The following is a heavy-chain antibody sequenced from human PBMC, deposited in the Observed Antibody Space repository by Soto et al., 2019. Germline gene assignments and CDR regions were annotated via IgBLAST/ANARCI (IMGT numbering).Heavy chain of an antibody. J-gene: IGHJ6*02. Sequence: ASVKVSCKASGYTFTSYDINWVRQATGQGLEWMGWMNPNSGNTGYAQKFQGRVTMTRNTSISTAYMELSSLRSEDTAVYYCARGFVVVVAATLDYYYGMDVWGQGTTVTV. CDR2: MNPNSGNT. D-gene: IGHD2-15*01. CDR3: ARGFVVVVAATLDYYYGMDV. V-gene: IGHV1-8*01. CDR1: GYTFTSYD.